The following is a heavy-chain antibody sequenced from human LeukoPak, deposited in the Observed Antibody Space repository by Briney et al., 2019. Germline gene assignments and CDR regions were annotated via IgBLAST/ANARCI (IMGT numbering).Heavy chain of an antibody. Sequence: PSETLSLTCTVSGGSISSYYWSWIRQPPGKGLEWIGYIYYSGSTNYNPSLKSRVTISVDTSKNQFSLKLSSVTAADTAVYYCARDSELYYGSGSYDYWGQGTLVTVSS. J-gene: IGHJ4*02. CDR1: GGSISSYY. CDR3: ARDSELYYGSGSYDY. D-gene: IGHD3-10*01. V-gene: IGHV4-59*01. CDR2: IYYSGST.